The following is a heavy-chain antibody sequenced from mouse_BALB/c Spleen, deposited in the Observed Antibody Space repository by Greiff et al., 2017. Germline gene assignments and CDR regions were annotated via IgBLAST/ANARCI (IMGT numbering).Heavy chain of an antibody. Sequence: VQLQQSGAELAKPGASVKMSCKASGYTFTSYWMHWVKQRPGQGLEWIGYINPSTGYTEYNQKFKDKATLTADNSSSTAYMQLSSLTSEDSAVYYCVKGGLRPAYYFDYWGQGTTLTVSS. J-gene: IGHJ2*01. CDR3: VKGGLRPAYYFDY. CDR1: GYTFTSYW. CDR2: INPSTGYT. V-gene: IGHV1-7*01. D-gene: IGHD2-2*01.